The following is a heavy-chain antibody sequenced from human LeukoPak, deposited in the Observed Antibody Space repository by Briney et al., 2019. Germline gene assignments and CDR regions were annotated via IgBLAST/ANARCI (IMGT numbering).Heavy chain of an antibody. D-gene: IGHD3-10*01. V-gene: IGHV3-9*01. CDR3: AKDIGGGSGPY. CDR2: ISWNSGSI. J-gene: IGHJ4*02. CDR1: GFTFDDYA. Sequence: GGSLRLSCAASGFTFDDYAMHWVRQAPGKGLEWVSGISWNSGSIGYADSVKGRFTISRDNAKNSLYLQMNSLRAEDTALYYCAKDIGGGSGPYWGQGTLVTVSS.